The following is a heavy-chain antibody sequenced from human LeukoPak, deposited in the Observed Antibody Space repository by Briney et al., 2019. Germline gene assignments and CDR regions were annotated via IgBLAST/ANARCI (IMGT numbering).Heavy chain of an antibody. CDR3: AREGKRWLQWYAFDI. CDR2: TYYRSKWYN. Sequence: SQTLSLTCAISGDSVSSNSAAWNWIRQSPSRGLEWLGRTYYRSKWYNGYAVSVKSRITINPDTSKNQFSLKLSSVTAADTAVYYCAREGKRWLQWYAFDIWGQGTMVTVSS. D-gene: IGHD5-24*01. CDR1: GDSVSSNSAA. V-gene: IGHV6-1*01. J-gene: IGHJ3*02.